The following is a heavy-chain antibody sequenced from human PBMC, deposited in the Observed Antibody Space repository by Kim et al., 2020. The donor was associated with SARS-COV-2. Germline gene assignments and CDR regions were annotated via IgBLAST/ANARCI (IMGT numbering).Heavy chain of an antibody. CDR2: ISSSGSTI. CDR3: ATRGYSSSWYEFNYYYGMDV. D-gene: IGHD6-13*01. Sequence: GGSLRLSCAASGFTFSSYEMNWVRQAPGKGLEWVSYISSSGSTIYYADSVKGGFTISRDNAKNSLYLQMNSLRAEDTAVYYCATRGYSSSWYEFNYYYGMDVWGQGTTVTVSS. V-gene: IGHV3-48*03. J-gene: IGHJ6*02. CDR1: GFTFSSYE.